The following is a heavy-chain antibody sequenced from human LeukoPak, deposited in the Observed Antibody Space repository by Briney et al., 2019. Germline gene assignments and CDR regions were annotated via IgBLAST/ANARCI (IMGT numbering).Heavy chain of an antibody. D-gene: IGHD4-17*01. CDR2: INPSGGST. CDR1: GYTFTSYY. CDR3: ARGPTVTTSPYNWFDP. V-gene: IGHV1-46*01. J-gene: IGHJ5*02. Sequence: GASVKVSCKASGYTFTSYYMHWVRQAPGQGLEWMGTINPSGGSTSYAQKFQGRVTMTRDTSTSTVYMELSSLRSEDTAVYYCARGPTVTTSPYNWFDPWGREPWSPSPQ.